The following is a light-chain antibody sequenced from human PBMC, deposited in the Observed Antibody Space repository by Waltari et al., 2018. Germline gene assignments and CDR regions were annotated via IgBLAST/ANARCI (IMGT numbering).Light chain of an antibody. Sequence: DIMLTQSPGTLYLSPGERAILSCRASQIIPDDYLAWYQQKPGQAPRLLVYNAARRTDGLPDRFTGSGSGTDFTLTISPLEPEDSGVYYCQQYGDSVWTFGQGTRV. CDR1: QIIPDDY. V-gene: IGKV3-20*01. CDR3: QQYGDSVWT. CDR2: NAA. J-gene: IGKJ1*01.